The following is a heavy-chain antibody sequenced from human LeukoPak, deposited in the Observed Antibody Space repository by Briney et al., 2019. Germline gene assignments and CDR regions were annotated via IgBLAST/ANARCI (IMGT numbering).Heavy chain of an antibody. D-gene: IGHD2-15*01. V-gene: IGHV1-2*02. Sequence: VASVKVSCKASGYTFTGYYMHWVRQAPGQGLEWMGWINPNSGGTNYAQKFQGRVTMTRDTPISTAYMELSRLRSDDTAVYYCARVPLSGGSCYSRFFCDYYYYMDVWGKGTTVTISS. CDR2: INPNSGGT. CDR3: ARVPLSGGSCYSRFFCDYYYYMDV. J-gene: IGHJ6*03. CDR1: GYTFTGYY.